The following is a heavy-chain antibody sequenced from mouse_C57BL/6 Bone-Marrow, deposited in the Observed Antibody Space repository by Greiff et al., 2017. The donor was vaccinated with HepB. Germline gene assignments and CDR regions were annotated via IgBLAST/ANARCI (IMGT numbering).Heavy chain of an antibody. Sequence: VQLQQSGAELVKPGASVKISCKASGYAFSSYWINWVKQRPGKGLEWIGQIYPGDGDTNYNGKFKGKATLTADKSSSTAYMQLSSLTSEDSAVYFCARCLYYSNPYYFDYWGQGTTLTVSS. V-gene: IGHV1-80*01. CDR3: ARCLYYSNPYYFDY. CDR1: GYAFSSYW. J-gene: IGHJ2*01. CDR2: IYPGDGDT. D-gene: IGHD2-5*01.